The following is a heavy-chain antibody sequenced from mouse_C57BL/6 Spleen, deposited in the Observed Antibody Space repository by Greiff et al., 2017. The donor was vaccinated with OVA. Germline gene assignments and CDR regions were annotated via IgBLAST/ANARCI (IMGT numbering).Heavy chain of an antibody. V-gene: IGHV1-26*01. CDR1: GYPLTNYY. CDR2: INPKTGGT. J-gene: IGHJ4*01. CDR3: AGYDYAMDY. D-gene: IGHD2-2*01. Sequence: EVQLQQSGPELVKPGASVKISCKASGYPLTNYYMNWVKQSHGKSLEWNGDINPKTGGTSYNQKFKGKATLPVDKSSSTAYMERRSLTSEDSAVYYCAGYDYAMDYWGQGTSVTVSS.